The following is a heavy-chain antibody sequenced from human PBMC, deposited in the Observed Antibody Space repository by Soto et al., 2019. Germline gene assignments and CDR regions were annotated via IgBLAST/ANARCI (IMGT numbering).Heavy chain of an antibody. CDR3: ARRGHYGSGSYLALGY. V-gene: IGHV2-26*03. CDR1: GFSLSNARVG. J-gene: IGHJ4*02. CDR2: IFSNDEK. Sequence: SGPTLVNPTETLTLTCTISGFSLSNARVGVSWIRQHPGKALECLAHIFSNDEKSYSKSLENRLTISKDTSKSQVVIIMTNMDPVETATYYCARRGHYGSGSYLALGYWGQGTLVTVSS. D-gene: IGHD3-10*01.